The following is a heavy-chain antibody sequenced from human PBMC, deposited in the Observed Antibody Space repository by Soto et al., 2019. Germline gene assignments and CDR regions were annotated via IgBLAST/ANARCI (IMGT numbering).Heavy chain of an antibody. CDR3: AKDLVRFSSSSADPPLAPPNFDY. V-gene: IGHV3-23*01. CDR2: ISGSGGST. J-gene: IGHJ4*02. CDR1: GFTFSSYA. Sequence: GGSLRLSCAASGFTFSSYAMSWVRQAPGKGLEWVSAISGSGGSTYYADSVKGRFTISRDNSKNTLYLQMNSLRAEDTAVYYCAKDLVRFSSSSADPPLAPPNFDYWGQGTLVTVSS. D-gene: IGHD6-6*01.